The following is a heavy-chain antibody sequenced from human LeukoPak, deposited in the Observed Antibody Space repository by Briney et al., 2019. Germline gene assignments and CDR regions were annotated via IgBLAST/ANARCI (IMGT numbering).Heavy chain of an antibody. D-gene: IGHD6-19*01. CDR2: IWYDGSNK. V-gene: IGHV3-33*08. Sequence: GGPLRLSCAASRFTHSSYGVHCARESPGKGLECVEVIWYDGSNKYYADSVRGRFTISRDNSKNTLYLQMNSLRAEDTAVYYCAREGPVAVAGLDYWGQGTLVTVSS. CDR1: RFTHSSYG. CDR3: AREGPVAVAGLDY. J-gene: IGHJ4*02.